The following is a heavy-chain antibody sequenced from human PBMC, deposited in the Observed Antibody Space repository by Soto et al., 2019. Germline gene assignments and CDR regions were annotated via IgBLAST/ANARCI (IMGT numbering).Heavy chain of an antibody. CDR1: GFTFSNYA. CDR3: AKGDSRTGKTSGRGIITD. Sequence: EVQLLESGGRLMQPGVSLRLSCAASGFTFSNYAMNWVRQAPGKGLEWVSTISGSGRTTFYADSVKGRFTISRDNDEKTLSLEMNGLRAEGTAVYHCAKGDSRTGKTSGRGIITDWGQGTLVTVSS. J-gene: IGHJ4*02. D-gene: IGHD3-10*01. CDR2: ISGSGRTT. V-gene: IGHV3-23*01.